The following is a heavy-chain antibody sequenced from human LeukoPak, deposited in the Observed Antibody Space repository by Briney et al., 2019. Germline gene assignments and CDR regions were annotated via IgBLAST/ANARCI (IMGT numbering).Heavy chain of an antibody. CDR2: IYYSGST. CDR3: ARRGYSSSWYPPFDY. J-gene: IGHJ4*02. CDR1: DGSIRSSDYY. V-gene: IGHV4-39*01. Sequence: PSETLSLTCTVSDGSIRSSDYYWGWIRQPPGKGLEWIGSIYYSGSTYYNPSLKSRVTISVDTSKNQFSLKLSSVTAADTALYFCARRGYSSSWYPPFDYWGQGTLVTVSS. D-gene: IGHD6-13*01.